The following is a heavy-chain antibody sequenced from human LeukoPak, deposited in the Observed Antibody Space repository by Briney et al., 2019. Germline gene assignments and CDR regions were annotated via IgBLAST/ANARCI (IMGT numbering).Heavy chain of an antibody. V-gene: IGHV3-23*01. CDR3: AKRDTAN. D-gene: IGHD5-18*01. CDR2: ISDSGGST. Sequence: SGGSLRLSCAASGLTFSSYAMSWVRQAPGKGLEWVSSISDSGGSTYYADSVKGRFTISRDNSNNTLYLQMNSLRAEDTAAYYCAKRDTANWGQGTLVTVSS. CDR1: GLTFSSYA. J-gene: IGHJ4*02.